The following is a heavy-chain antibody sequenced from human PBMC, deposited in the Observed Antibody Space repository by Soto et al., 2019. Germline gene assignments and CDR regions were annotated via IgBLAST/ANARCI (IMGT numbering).Heavy chain of an antibody. J-gene: IGHJ6*02. CDR2: IYYSGST. Sequence: SETLSLTCTVSGGSVSSGDYFWSWLRQSPGKRLEWLAYIYYSGSTNYNPSLKSRATISVDTSKSQVSLTLTSMTAADAALYYCARSPNYYYYGFDVWGQGTAVTVSS. CDR3: ARSPNYYYYGFDV. V-gene: IGHV4-61*08. CDR1: GGSVSSGDYF. D-gene: IGHD3-10*01.